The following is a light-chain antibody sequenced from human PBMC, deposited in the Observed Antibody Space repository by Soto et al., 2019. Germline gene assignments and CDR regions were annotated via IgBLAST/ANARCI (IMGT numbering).Light chain of an antibody. CDR2: DAS. V-gene: IGKV1-33*01. J-gene: IGKJ4*01. CDR3: QQYNALVS. CDR1: QDISDY. Sequence: DIQMTQSPSSLSASVGDRVTITCQASQDISDYLNWYQQKPGKAPKFLIHDASKLEAGVPPRFSGSGSGTNFTFTISSLQPEDFASYHCQQYNALVSFGGGTKVE.